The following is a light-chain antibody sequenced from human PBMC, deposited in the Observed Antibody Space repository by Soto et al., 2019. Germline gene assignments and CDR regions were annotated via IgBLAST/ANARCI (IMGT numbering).Light chain of an antibody. CDR1: QDITSY. CDR3: QHCDYLPI. CDR2: DAS. J-gene: IGKJ3*01. Sequence: DIQMTQSPSSLSASVGDRVTITCQASQDITSYLNWYQHKPGKAPKLQIYDASILEAGVPPRFSGSGSGTDFTLTISSLQPEDVATYYCQHCDYLPIFGPGTTVDFK. V-gene: IGKV1-33*01.